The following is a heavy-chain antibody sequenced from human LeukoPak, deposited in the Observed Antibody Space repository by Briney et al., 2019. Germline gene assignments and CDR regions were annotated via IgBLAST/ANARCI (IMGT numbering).Heavy chain of an antibody. CDR2: IWYDGSNK. D-gene: IGHD6-19*01. V-gene: IGHV3-30*02. Sequence: GGSLRLSCAASGFTFSSYGMHWVRQAPGKGLEWVAVIWYDGSNKYYADSVKGRFTISRDNSKNTLYLQMNSLRAEDTAVYYCAKDPQYSSGWYYYYYGMDVWGQGTTVTVSS. CDR1: GFTFSSYG. CDR3: AKDPQYSSGWYYYYYGMDV. J-gene: IGHJ6*02.